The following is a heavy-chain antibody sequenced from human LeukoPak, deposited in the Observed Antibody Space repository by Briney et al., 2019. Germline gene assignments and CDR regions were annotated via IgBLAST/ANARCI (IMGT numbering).Heavy chain of an antibody. V-gene: IGHV4-4*09. Sequence: SETLSLTCTVSGASISRYYWNWIRQPPGKGLEWIGYIYNSGSTNYNPSLKSRVTISVGTSKNQFSLRLSSVTAADTAVYYCATYSTGFDIWGQGTVVTVSS. J-gene: IGHJ3*02. CDR2: IYNSGST. CDR1: GASISRYY. D-gene: IGHD6-19*01. CDR3: ATYSTGFDI.